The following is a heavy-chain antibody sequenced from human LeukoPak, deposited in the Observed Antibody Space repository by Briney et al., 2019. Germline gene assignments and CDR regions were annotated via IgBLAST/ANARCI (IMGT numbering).Heavy chain of an antibody. J-gene: IGHJ6*03. CDR3: ARVGPWVNPDYYYYYMDV. CDR1: DYSISNGYY. Sequence: PSETLSLTCTVSDYSISNGYYWGWIRQPPGKGLEWVANIKKDGSEKYYVDSVKGRFTISRDNAKNSLYLQMNSLRAEDTAVYYCARVGPWVNPDYYYYYMDVWGKGTTVTVSS. D-gene: IGHD1-14*01. V-gene: IGHV3-7*01. CDR2: IKKDGSEK.